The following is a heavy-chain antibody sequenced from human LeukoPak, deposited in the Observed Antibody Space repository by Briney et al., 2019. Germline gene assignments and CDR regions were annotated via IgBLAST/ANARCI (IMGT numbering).Heavy chain of an antibody. CDR2: IYSGGST. J-gene: IGHJ4*02. CDR3: ARSRGYCSGGSCYPFDY. CDR1: GLTVSRND. Sequence: PGGSLRLSCAASGLTVSRNDMSWVRQAPGKGLEWVSVIYSGGSTYYADSVKGRFTISRDNSKNTLYLQMNSLRAEDTAVYYCARSRGYCSGGSCYPFDYWGQGTLVTVSS. D-gene: IGHD2-15*01. V-gene: IGHV3-66*01.